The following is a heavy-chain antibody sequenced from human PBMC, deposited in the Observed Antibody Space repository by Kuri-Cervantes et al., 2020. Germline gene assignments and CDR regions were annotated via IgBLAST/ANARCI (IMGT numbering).Heavy chain of an antibody. CDR3: ARRYLDGGADY. Sequence: ASVKVSCKTSGYTFTNYGVSWVRQAPGQELEWMGWINPNSGGTNYAQKFQGWVTMTRDTSISTAYMELSRLRSDDTAVYYCARRYLDGGADYWGQGTLVTVSS. V-gene: IGHV1-2*04. CDR2: INPNSGGT. J-gene: IGHJ4*02. D-gene: IGHD3/OR15-3a*01. CDR1: GYTFTNYG.